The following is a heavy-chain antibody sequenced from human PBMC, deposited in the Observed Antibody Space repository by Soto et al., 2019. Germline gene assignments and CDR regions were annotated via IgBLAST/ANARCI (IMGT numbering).Heavy chain of an antibody. V-gene: IGHV3-30*18. CDR2: ISDDGSNK. J-gene: IGHJ6*02. CDR1: GFTFSSYG. D-gene: IGHD3-10*01. Sequence: GGSLRLSCAASGFTFSSYGMHWVRQAPGKGLEWVAVISDDGSNKYYADSVKGRFTISRDNSKNTLYLQMNSLRVEDTAVYYCAKVGVRGVIITNYGMDVWGQGTTVTVSS. CDR3: AKVGVRGVIITNYGMDV.